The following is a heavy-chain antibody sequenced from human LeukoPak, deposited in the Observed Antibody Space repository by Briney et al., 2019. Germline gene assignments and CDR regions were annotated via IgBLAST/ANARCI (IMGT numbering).Heavy chain of an antibody. CDR1: GGSISSYY. Sequence: SETLSLTCTVSGGSISSYYWSWIRQPPGKGLEWIGYIYYSGSTNYNPSLKSRVTISVDTSKNQFSLKLSSVTAADTAVYYCARHTHDPAGILVDYWSQGTLVTVSS. CDR3: ARHTHDPAGILVDY. V-gene: IGHV4-59*08. J-gene: IGHJ4*02. D-gene: IGHD2-15*01. CDR2: IYYSGST.